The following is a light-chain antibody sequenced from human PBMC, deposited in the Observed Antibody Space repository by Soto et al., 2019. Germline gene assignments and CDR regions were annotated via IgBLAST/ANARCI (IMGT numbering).Light chain of an antibody. CDR3: QHYVTWPLA. J-gene: IGKJ4*01. V-gene: IGKV3-15*01. CDR1: RGIGST. CDR2: DTS. Sequence: EVVMTQSPATLSVSPGERATLSCRASRGIGSTLAWYQQKPGQTPRLLIYDTSTRATGVPARFIGSASGTEFTLTITSLQSEDFALYYSQHYVTWPLAFGGGTRVENK.